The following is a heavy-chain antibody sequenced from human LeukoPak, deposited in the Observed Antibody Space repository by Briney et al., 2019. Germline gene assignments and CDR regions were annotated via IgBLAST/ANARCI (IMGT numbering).Heavy chain of an antibody. V-gene: IGHV1-46*03. CDR1: GYTFTSYY. CDR3: VRDRYCTNGVCHIADY. D-gene: IGHD2-8*01. Sequence: ASVKVSCKASGYTFTSYYMHWVRQAPGQGLEGMGIINPSGGSTSYAQKFQGRVTMTRDASTSTVYMELSSLRSEDTAVYYCVRDRYCTNGVCHIADYWGQGTLVTVSS. J-gene: IGHJ4*02. CDR2: INPSGGST.